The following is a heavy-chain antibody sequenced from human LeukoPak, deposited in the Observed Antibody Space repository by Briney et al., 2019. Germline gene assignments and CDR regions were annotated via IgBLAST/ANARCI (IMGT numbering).Heavy chain of an antibody. D-gene: IGHD3-9*01. V-gene: IGHV3-73*01. Sequence: GGSLRLSCAASGFTFSGSAMHWVRQASGKGLEWVGRIRSKANSYATAYAASVKGRFTISRDDSKNTAYLQMNSLKTEDTAVYYCEILTGDAFDIWGQGTMVTVSS. CDR3: EILTGDAFDI. CDR1: GFTFSGSA. J-gene: IGHJ3*02. CDR2: IRSKANSYAT.